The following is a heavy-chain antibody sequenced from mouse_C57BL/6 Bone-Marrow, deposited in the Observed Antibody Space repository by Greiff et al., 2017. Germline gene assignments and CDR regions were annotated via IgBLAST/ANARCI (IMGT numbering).Heavy chain of an antibody. D-gene: IGHD3-3*01. J-gene: IGHJ1*03. Sequence: VQLQQSGAELARPGASVKLSCKASGYTFTSYGISWVKQRTGQGLEWIGEIYPRSGNTDYNEKFKSKATLTVDKSSSTAYMQLSSLTSEDSAVYYCARGERDPYFDVWGTGTTVTVSS. CDR3: ARGERDPYFDV. V-gene: IGHV1-81*01. CDR2: IYPRSGNT. CDR1: GYTFTSYG.